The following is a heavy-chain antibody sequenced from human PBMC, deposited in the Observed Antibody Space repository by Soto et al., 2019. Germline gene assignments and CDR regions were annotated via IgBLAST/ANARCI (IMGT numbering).Heavy chain of an antibody. CDR2: ISYDGSNK. J-gene: IGHJ4*02. D-gene: IGHD5-12*01. CDR3: ARDGGYVDFDY. CDR1: GFTFSSYA. V-gene: IGHV3-30-3*01. Sequence: ESGGGVVQPGRSLRLSCAASGFTFSSYAMHWVRQAPGKGLEWVAVISYDGSNKYYADSVKGRFTISRDNSKNTLYLQMNSLRAEDTAVYYCARDGGYVDFDYWGQGTLVTVSS.